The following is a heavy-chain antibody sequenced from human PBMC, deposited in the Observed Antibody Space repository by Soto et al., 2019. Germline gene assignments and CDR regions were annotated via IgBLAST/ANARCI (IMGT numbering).Heavy chain of an antibody. Sequence: SSETLSLTXAVYGGSFSGYYWSWIRQPPGKGLEWIGEINHSGSTNYNPSLKSRVTISVDTSKNQFSLKLSSVTAADTAVYYCARALGYCSSTSCYTYPNYYYYYGMDVWGQGTTVTVSS. D-gene: IGHD2-2*02. J-gene: IGHJ6*02. V-gene: IGHV4-34*01. CDR2: INHSGST. CDR1: GGSFSGYY. CDR3: ARALGYCSSTSCYTYPNYYYYYGMDV.